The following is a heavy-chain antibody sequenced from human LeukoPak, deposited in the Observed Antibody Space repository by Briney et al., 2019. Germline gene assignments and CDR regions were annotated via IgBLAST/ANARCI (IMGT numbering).Heavy chain of an antibody. J-gene: IGHJ4*02. Sequence: SQTLSLTCTVSGGSISSGSYYWSWIRQPAGKGLEWIGRIYTSGSTNYNPSLKSRVTISVDTSKNQFSLKLSSVTAADTAVYYCAREGEMATIDYWGQGTLVTVSS. CDR2: IYTSGST. CDR3: AREGEMATIDY. V-gene: IGHV4-61*02. CDR1: GGSISSGSYY. D-gene: IGHD5-24*01.